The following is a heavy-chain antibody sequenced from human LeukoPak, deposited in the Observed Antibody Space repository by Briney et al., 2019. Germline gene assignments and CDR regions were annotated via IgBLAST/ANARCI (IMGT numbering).Heavy chain of an antibody. D-gene: IGHD4-17*01. CDR1: GFTFSSYG. J-gene: IGHJ4*02. V-gene: IGHV3-33*06. Sequence: PGRSLRLSCAASGFTFSSYGMDWVRQAPGKGLEWVAVIWYDGSNKYYADSVKGRFTISRDNSKNTLYLQMNSLRAEDTAVYYCAKHQDGDYPFVYWGQGTLVTVSS. CDR2: IWYDGSNK. CDR3: AKHQDGDYPFVY.